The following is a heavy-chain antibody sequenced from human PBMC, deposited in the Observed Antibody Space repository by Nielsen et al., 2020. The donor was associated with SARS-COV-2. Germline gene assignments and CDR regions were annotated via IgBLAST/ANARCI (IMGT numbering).Heavy chain of an antibody. V-gene: IGHV4-31*03. D-gene: IGHD4-17*01. CDR3: VSIAVTTHAFDI. J-gene: IGHJ3*02. Sequence: SETLSLTCTVSGGSISGGGYYWSWIRQHPGKGLEWIGYIYYSGSTYYNPSLKSRVTISVDTSKNQFSLKLSSVTAADTAVYYCVSIAVTTHAFDIWGQGTMVTVSS. CDR1: GGSISGGGYY. CDR2: IYYSGST.